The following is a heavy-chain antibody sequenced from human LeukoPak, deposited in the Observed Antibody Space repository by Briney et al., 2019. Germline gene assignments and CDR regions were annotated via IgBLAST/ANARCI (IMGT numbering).Heavy chain of an antibody. J-gene: IGHJ4*02. CDR2: ISYDGSNK. V-gene: IGHV3-30*18. D-gene: IGHD2-15*01. CDR1: GFTFSSYG. Sequence: GGSLRLSCAASGFTFSSYGMHWVRQAPGKGLEWVAVISYDGSNKYYADSVKGRFTISRDNSKNTLYLQMNSLRAEDTAVYYCAKVGYCSGGSCSPRTYYFDYWGQGTLVTVSS. CDR3: AKVGYCSGGSCSPRTYYFDY.